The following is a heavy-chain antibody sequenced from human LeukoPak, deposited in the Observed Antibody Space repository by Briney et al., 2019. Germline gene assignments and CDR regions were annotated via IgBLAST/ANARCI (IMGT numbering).Heavy chain of an antibody. D-gene: IGHD3-22*01. CDR2: INPNSGGT. V-gene: IGHV1-2*02. CDR1: GYTFTGYY. Sequence: ASVKVSCKASGYTFTGYYMHWVRQAPGQGLEWMGWINPNSGGTNYAQKFQGRVTMTRDTSISTAYMELSGLRSDDTAVYYCASLGAPFEEGGYYFDYWGQGTLVTVSS. CDR3: ASLGAPFEEGGYYFDY. J-gene: IGHJ4*02.